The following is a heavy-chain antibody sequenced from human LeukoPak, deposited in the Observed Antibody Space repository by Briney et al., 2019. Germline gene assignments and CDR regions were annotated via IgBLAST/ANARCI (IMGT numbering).Heavy chain of an antibody. CDR1: GFTFSSYS. V-gene: IGHV3-21*01. D-gene: IGHD1-26*01. CDR3: ARGIVGATSPVYFDY. Sequence: RGGSLRFSCAASGFTFSSYSMNWVRQAAGKGLEWVSSISSSSSYIYYADSLKGRFTISRDNAKNSLYLQMNSLRAEDTAVYYCARGIVGATSPVYFDYWGQGTLVTVSS. CDR2: ISSSSSYI. J-gene: IGHJ4*02.